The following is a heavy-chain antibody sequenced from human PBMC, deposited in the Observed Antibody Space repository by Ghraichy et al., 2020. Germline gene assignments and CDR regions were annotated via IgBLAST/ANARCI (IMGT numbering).Heavy chain of an antibody. D-gene: IGHD2-21*01. CDR1: GFTFSSYS. J-gene: IGHJ3*01. Sequence: LSLTCAASGFTFSSYSMNWVRQAPGKGLEWVSYISSSSSTIYYPYSVKGRFTISRDNAKNSLYLQMNSLKDEDTAVYYCPSSIIAFDLWSLGTMVTVSS. V-gene: IGHV3-48*02. CDR3: PSSIIAFDL. CDR2: ISSSSSTI.